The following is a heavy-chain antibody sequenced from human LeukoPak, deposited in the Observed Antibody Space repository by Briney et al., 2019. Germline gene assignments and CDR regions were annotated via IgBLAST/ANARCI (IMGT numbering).Heavy chain of an antibody. CDR1: GFTFSSYG. CDR3: ARDGEAVAGTYYYHYGMDV. J-gene: IGHJ6*02. Sequence: TGGSLRLSCAASGFTFSSYGMHWVRQAPGKGLEWVAVILYDGSNKYYADSVKGRFTISRDNSKNTLYLQMNSLRDEDTAVYYCARDGEAVAGTYYYHYGMDVWGQGTTVTVSS. CDR2: ILYDGSNK. V-gene: IGHV3-33*01. D-gene: IGHD6-19*01.